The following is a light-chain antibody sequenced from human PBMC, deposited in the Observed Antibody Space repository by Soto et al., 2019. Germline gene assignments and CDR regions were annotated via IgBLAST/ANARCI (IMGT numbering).Light chain of an antibody. CDR2: GAS. CDR3: QQYNSYSPIT. V-gene: IGKV3-20*01. Sequence: LVLTQSPATLSLSPGERAPLSCRASQSVSSSYLAWYQQKPGQAPRLLIYGASSRATGIPDRFSGSGSGTDFTLTISSLQPDDFATYYCQQYNSYSPITFGQGTRLEIK. J-gene: IGKJ5*01. CDR1: QSVSSSY.